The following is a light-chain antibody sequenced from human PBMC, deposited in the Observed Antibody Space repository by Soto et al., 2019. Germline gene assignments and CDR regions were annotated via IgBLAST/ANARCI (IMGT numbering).Light chain of an antibody. CDR1: QSISSC. CDR2: RAS. CDR3: QQYGRASWT. Sequence: DIVLTQSPSTLSASAGERATITCRASQSISSCLASYQQKPGKAPSLLLYRASTLKSGIPSRFSGSGSGTEFTLTISSLQPDDFAAYYCQQYGRASWTFGQGTKVEIK. V-gene: IGKV1-5*03. J-gene: IGKJ1*01.